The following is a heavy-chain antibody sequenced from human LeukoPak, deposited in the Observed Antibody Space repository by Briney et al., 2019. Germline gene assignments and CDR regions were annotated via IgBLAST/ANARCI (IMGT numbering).Heavy chain of an antibody. J-gene: IGHJ5*02. Sequence: GGSLRLSCVVSGFTFRNYWMSWVRQAPGKGLEWVANINQDGSEKYYVDSVKGRFTISRDNVKNSLYLQMNSLRVEDAAVYYCTRDGDGSGSYPLNPWGQGTLVTVSS. CDR2: INQDGSEK. D-gene: IGHD3-10*01. CDR1: GFTFRNYW. CDR3: TRDGDGSGSYPLNP. V-gene: IGHV3-7*03.